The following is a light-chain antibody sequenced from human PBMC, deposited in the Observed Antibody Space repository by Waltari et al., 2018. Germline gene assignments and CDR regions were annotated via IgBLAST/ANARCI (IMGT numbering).Light chain of an antibody. J-gene: IGKJ5*01. CDR2: GAS. V-gene: IGKV3-20*01. CDR1: QSVSSSY. CDR3: QQYGSPIT. Sequence: EIVLTQSPGTLSLSPGEKATLSCRASQSVSSSYLACYQQKHGQAPRLLIYGASSRATGIPDRFSGSGSGTDFTLTISRLEPEDFAVYYCQQYGSPITFGQGTRLEIK.